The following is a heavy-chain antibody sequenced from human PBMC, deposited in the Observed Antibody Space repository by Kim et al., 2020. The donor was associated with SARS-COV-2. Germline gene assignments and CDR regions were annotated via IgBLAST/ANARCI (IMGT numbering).Heavy chain of an antibody. Sequence: GGSLRLSCAASGFSFSNYAMYWVRQAPGKGLEWVALISYDETNKDYADSVKGRFTISRDNSKNTLYLQMNSLRVEDTAVYFCARKPTTSSWSYYFEYWGQGTLVTVSS. CDR2: ISYDETNK. CDR3: ARKPTTSSWSYYFEY. J-gene: IGHJ4*01. V-gene: IGHV3-30*04. CDR1: GFSFSNYA. D-gene: IGHD6-13*01.